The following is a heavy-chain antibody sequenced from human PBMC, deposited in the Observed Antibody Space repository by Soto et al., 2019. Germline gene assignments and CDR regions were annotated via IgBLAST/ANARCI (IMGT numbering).Heavy chain of an antibody. CDR2: INPSGGST. CDR1: GYTFTSYY. CDR3: AREELWFGELSSKYYYYGMDV. V-gene: IGHV1-46*01. J-gene: IGHJ6*02. Sequence: ASMKVSCKASGYTFTSYYMHWVRQAPGQGLEWMGIINPSGGSTSYAQKFQGRVTMTRDTSTSTVYMELSSLRSEDAAVYYCAREELWFGELSSKYYYYGMDVWGQGTTVTVSS. D-gene: IGHD3-10*01.